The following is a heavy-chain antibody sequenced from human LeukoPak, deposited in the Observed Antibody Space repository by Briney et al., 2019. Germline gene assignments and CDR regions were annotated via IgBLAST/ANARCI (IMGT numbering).Heavy chain of an antibody. Sequence: GGSLRLSCAASGFTFSSYAMHWVRQAPGKGLEWVAVISYDGSNKYYADSVKGRFTISRDNSKNTLYLQMNSLRAEDTAVYYCAKLEGIAAAGWVDYWGQGTLVTVSS. V-gene: IGHV3-30*18. CDR2: ISYDGSNK. J-gene: IGHJ4*02. D-gene: IGHD6-13*01. CDR3: AKLEGIAAAGWVDY. CDR1: GFTFSSYA.